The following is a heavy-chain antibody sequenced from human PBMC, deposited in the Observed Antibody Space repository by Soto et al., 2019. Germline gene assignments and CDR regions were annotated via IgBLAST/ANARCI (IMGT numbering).Heavy chain of an antibody. Sequence: GGSLRLSGAASGFTFSSYSMNWVRQAPGKGLEWVSSISSSSSYIYYADSVKGRFTISRDNAKNSLYLQMNSLRAEDTAVYYCASLLLWFGELTYYYYYGMDVWGQGTTVTVSS. J-gene: IGHJ6*02. CDR2: ISSSSSYI. CDR3: ASLLLWFGELTYYYYYGMDV. D-gene: IGHD3-10*01. V-gene: IGHV3-21*01. CDR1: GFTFSSYS.